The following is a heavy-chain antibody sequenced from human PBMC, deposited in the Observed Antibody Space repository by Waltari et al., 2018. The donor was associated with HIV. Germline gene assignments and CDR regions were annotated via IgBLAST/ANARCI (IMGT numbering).Heavy chain of an antibody. CDR2: IIPIFGTA. J-gene: IGHJ6*02. Sequence: QVQLVQSGAEVKKPGSSVKVPCKASGGPFSSHPISWGRQAPGQGLEWMGGIIPIFGTANYAQKFQGRVTITADESTSTAYMELSSLRSEDTAVYYCAREVLRYFDQTEGVDVWGQGTTVTVSS. D-gene: IGHD3-9*01. CDR3: AREVLRYFDQTEGVDV. CDR1: GGPFSSHP. V-gene: IGHV1-69*01.